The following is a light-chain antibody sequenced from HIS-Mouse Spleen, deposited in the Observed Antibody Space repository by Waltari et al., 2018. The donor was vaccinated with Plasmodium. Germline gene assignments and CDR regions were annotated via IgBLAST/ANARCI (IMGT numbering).Light chain of an antibody. Sequence: QSALTQPPSASGSPGQSVTISCPGTSRDVGGYTHVSWYHQHPGQAPKLMIYEVSKRPSGVPDRFSGSKSGNTASLTVSGLQAEDEADYYCSSYAGSNNLVFGGGTKLTVL. J-gene: IGLJ2*01. V-gene: IGLV2-8*01. CDR1: SRDVGGYTH. CDR3: SSYAGSNNLV. CDR2: EVS.